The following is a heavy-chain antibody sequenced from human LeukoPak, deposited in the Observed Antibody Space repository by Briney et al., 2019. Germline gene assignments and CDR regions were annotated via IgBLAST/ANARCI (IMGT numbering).Heavy chain of an antibody. CDR2: ISSSSSYI. CDR1: GFTFSSYS. V-gene: IGHV3-21*01. Sequence: KPGGSLRLSCAASGFTFSSYSMNWVRQAPGKGLEWVSSISSSSSYIYYADSVKGRFTISRDNAKNSLYLQMNSLRAEDTAVYYCARIIVGATGIDYWGQGTLVSVPS. CDR3: ARIIVGATGIDY. J-gene: IGHJ4*02. D-gene: IGHD1-26*01.